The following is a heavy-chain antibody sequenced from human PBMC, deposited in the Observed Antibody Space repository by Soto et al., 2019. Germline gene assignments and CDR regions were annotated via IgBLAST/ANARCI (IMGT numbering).Heavy chain of an antibody. V-gene: IGHV4-31*03. J-gene: IGHJ4*02. D-gene: IGHD3-16*01. CDR1: GGSISSGGYY. CDR3: ARALIAVWGSYFPPHFDY. CDR2: IYYSGST. Sequence: QVQLQESGPGLVKPSQTLSLTCTVSGGSISSGGYYWSWIRQHPGKGLEWIGYIYYSGSTYYNPSLKSRVTISVDTSKNQFSLKLSSVTAADPAVYYCARALIAVWGSYFPPHFDYWGQGTLVTGSS.